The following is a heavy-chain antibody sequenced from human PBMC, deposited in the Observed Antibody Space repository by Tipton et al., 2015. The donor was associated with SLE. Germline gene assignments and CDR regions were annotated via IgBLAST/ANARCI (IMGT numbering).Heavy chain of an antibody. CDR1: GGSISSYY. CDR2: IHYSGST. J-gene: IGHJ4*02. Sequence: TLSLTCTVSGGSISSYYWSWIRQPPGKGLEWIGYIHYSGSTNYNPSLKSRVTISVDTSKNQFSLKLSSVTAADTAVYYCARGDCSSTSCLDYWGQETLVTVSS. D-gene: IGHD2-2*01. V-gene: IGHV4-59*01. CDR3: ARGDCSSTSCLDY.